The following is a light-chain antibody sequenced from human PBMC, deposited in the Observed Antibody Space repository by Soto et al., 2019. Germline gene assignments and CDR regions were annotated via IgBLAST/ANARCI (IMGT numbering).Light chain of an antibody. Sequence: QAVVTQPPSASGTPGQRVTISCSGRSSNIGSNYVYWYQQFPGTAPKLLIYRNNQRPSGVPDRFSGSKSGTSASLAINRLRSEDEADYYCATWDDSLSGPVFGGGTKLTVL. CDR1: SSNIGSNY. J-gene: IGLJ2*01. CDR2: RNN. V-gene: IGLV1-47*01. CDR3: ATWDDSLSGPV.